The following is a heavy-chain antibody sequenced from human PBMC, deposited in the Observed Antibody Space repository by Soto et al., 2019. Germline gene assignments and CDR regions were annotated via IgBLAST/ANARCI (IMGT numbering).Heavy chain of an antibody. V-gene: IGHV3-53*04. CDR1: GFTVSSNY. CDR2: IYSGGST. CDR3: ARERGQNRLAKYYMDV. Sequence: HPGGSLRLSCAASGFTVSSNYMSWVRQAPGKGLEWVSVIYSGGSTYYADSVKGRFTISRHNSKNTLYLQMNSLRAEDTAVYYCARERGQNRLAKYYMDVWGKGTTVTVSS. J-gene: IGHJ6*03.